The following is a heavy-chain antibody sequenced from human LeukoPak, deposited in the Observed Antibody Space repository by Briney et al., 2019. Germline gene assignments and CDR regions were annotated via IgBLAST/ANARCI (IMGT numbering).Heavy chain of an antibody. V-gene: IGHV3-23*01. J-gene: IGHJ4*02. CDR2: ISGSSGST. CDR3: AKYIVVVPAAGAYFDY. D-gene: IGHD2-2*01. Sequence: PGGSLRLSCAASGFTFSTYAMSWVRQAPGKGLEWVSDISGSSGSTYYADSVKGRFTISRDNSKNTLYLQMNGLRAEDTAVYYCAKYIVVVPAAGAYFDYWGQGTLVTVSS. CDR1: GFTFSTYA.